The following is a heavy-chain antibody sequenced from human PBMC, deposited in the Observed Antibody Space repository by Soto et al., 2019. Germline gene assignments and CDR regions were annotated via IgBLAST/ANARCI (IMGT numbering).Heavy chain of an antibody. Sequence: QVQLVQSGAEVKKPGASVKVSCKASGYTFTSYGISWVRQAPGQGLEWMGWISAYNGNTNYAQKLQGRVTMTTDTSPSKDYMVLRSLRSDDPAVYYCARDGNYGFWSGYWSTLGYYGMDVWGQGTPVTVSS. J-gene: IGHJ6*02. D-gene: IGHD3-3*01. CDR1: GYTFTSYG. CDR2: ISAYNGNT. V-gene: IGHV1-18*04. CDR3: ARDGNYGFWSGYWSTLGYYGMDV.